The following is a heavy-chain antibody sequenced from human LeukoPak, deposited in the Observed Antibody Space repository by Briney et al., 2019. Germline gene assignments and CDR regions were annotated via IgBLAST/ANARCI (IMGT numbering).Heavy chain of an antibody. CDR3: AKAGPRAARLGEGDAFDI. Sequence: GGSPRLSCAASGFAFSNYAMSWVRQAPGKGLEWVSAISGSGGLTYYADSVKGRFTISKDNSKNTLYLQMKSLRAEDTAVHYCAKAGPRAARLGEGDAFDIWGQGTMVTVSS. J-gene: IGHJ3*02. D-gene: IGHD6-6*01. CDR2: ISGSGGLT. V-gene: IGHV3-23*01. CDR1: GFAFSNYA.